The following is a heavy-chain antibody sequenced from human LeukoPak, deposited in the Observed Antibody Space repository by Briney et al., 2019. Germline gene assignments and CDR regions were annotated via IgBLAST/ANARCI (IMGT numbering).Heavy chain of an antibody. Sequence: PSETLSLTCTVSGGSISSYYWSWIRQPPGKGLEWIGCIYYSGSTNYNPSLKSRVTISVDTSKNKFSLRLSSVPAEDTAVYYCARLRARIAAAGNFDYWGQGTLVTVSS. V-gene: IGHV4-59*08. CDR1: GGSISSYY. D-gene: IGHD6-13*01. CDR2: IYYSGST. CDR3: ARLRARIAAAGNFDY. J-gene: IGHJ4*02.